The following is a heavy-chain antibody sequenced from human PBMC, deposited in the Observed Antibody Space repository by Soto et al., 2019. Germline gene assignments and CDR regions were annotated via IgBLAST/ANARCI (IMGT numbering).Heavy chain of an antibody. CDR3: ARGVYDFWSGYYTGTFY. J-gene: IGHJ4*02. CDR2: INHSGST. V-gene: IGHV4-34*01. CDR1: GGSFSGYY. Sequence: SETLSLTCAVYGGSFSGYYWSWIRQPPGKGLEWIGEINHSGSTNYNPSLKSRVTISVDTSKNQFSLKLSSVTAADTAVYYCARGVYDFWSGYYTGTFYWGQGTLVTVS. D-gene: IGHD3-3*01.